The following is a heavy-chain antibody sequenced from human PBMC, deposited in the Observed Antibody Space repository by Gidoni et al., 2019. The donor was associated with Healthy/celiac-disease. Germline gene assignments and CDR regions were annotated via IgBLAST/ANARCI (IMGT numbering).Heavy chain of an antibody. V-gene: IGHV3-30*02. CDR2: IRYDGSNK. CDR1: GFTFSSYG. CDR3: AKRGGVGNSADY. J-gene: IGHJ4*02. Sequence: QVQPVVSGGGVVDPAGALRLSCAACGFTFSSYGMHWVRQAAGKGLEWVAFIRYDGSNKYDADSMKGRFTISRDNSKNTLYLQMNSLRAEDTAVYYCAKRGGVGNSADYWGQGTLVTVSS. D-gene: IGHD4-4*01.